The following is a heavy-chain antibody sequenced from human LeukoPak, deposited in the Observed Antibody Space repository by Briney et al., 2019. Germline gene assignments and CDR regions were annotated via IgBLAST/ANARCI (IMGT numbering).Heavy chain of an antibody. D-gene: IGHD1-1*01. CDR1: GFTFSSYS. V-gene: IGHV3-21*01. CDR2: ISSSSSYI. CDR3: ATDRPETAAFDS. Sequence: PGGSLTLSCAASGFTFSSYSMNWVRQAPGQGRDWVSSISSSSSYIYYADSVKGRFTIPRHNANSSLYLQMDSLRAEHTAVYYCATDRPETAAFDSWGPGTLVTVS. J-gene: IGHJ4*02.